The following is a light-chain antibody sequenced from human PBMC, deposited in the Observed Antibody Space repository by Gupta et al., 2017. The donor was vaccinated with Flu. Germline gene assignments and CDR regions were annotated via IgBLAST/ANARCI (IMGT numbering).Light chain of an antibody. CDR1: STDIGSYDY. V-gene: IGLV2-14*01. CDR3: SSYRDIGTLV. J-gene: IGLJ1*01. CDR2: EVS. Sequence: QSALTQPASVSGSPGQSITISCTGTSTDIGSYDYVSWYQQHPGKAPKLIIFEVSDRPSGISNRFSGSKSANTASLTISGLQAEDEADYYCSSYRDIGTLVFGTGTRVNV.